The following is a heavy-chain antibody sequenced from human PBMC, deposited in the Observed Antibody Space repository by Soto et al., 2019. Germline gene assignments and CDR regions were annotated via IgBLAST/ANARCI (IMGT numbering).Heavy chain of an antibody. CDR1: GFSVSTYG. CDR2: ISNDGSKK. V-gene: IGHV3-30*03. D-gene: IGHD1-26*01. J-gene: IGHJ4*02. Sequence: QVHLVESGGGVVQPGRSLRLSCAASGFSVSTYGMHWVRQAPGKGLEWVAFISNDGSKKYYADSVKGRFTISRDNSKNTIYMQMNSLRPEETAVYYWATGFGNYSAFDYWGQGTLVTVSS. CDR3: ATGFGNYSAFDY.